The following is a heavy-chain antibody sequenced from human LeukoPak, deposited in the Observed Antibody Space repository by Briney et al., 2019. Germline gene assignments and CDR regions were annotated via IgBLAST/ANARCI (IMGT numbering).Heavy chain of an antibody. CDR1: WFTASTYY. J-gene: IGHJ2*01. D-gene: IGHD3-3*02. CDR3: ARVGDHFHWNLDL. CDR2: IYSAGTT. V-gene: IGHV3-53*01. Sequence: GGSLRLSCAASWFTASTYYMNWVRQAPGKGLEWLSIIYSAGTTYYADSVKGRFTISRDTSKNTLSLQMNSLRAEDTAVYFCARVGDHFHWNLDLWGRGTLVTVSS.